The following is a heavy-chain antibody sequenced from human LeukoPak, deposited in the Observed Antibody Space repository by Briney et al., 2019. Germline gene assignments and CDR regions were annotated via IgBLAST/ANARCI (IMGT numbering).Heavy chain of an antibody. Sequence: GASVKVSCKASGGTFSSYAISWVRQAPGQGLEWMGGVIPIFGTANYAQKFQGRVTITADKSASTAYMELSSLRSEDTAVYYCARGGRKAAAGKVRWFDPWGQGTLVTVSS. CDR1: GGTFSSYA. CDR3: ARGGRKAAAGKVRWFDP. CDR2: VIPIFGTA. V-gene: IGHV1-69*06. D-gene: IGHD6-13*01. J-gene: IGHJ5*02.